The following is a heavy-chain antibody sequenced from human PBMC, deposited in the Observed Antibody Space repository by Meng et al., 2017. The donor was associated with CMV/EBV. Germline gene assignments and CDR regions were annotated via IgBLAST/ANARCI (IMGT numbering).Heavy chain of an antibody. CDR2: INPSGGST. V-gene: IGHV1-46*01. CDR1: GFTFTGYY. Sequence: VKWVQSGAEVKKPGAPVKVSCKAPGFTFTGYYRHWVRQDPGQGLGWMGIINPSGGSTSYAQKFQGRVTMTRDTSTSTVYMELSSLRSEDTAVYYCAREGEGVVAATPHFDYWGQGTLVTVSS. CDR3: AREGEGVVAATPHFDY. D-gene: IGHD2-15*01. J-gene: IGHJ4*02.